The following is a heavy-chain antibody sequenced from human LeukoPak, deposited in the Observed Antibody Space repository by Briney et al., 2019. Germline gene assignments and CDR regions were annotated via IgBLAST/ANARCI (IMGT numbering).Heavy chain of an antibody. CDR3: ARDYYSSGWGAFDI. J-gene: IGHJ3*02. V-gene: IGHV3-21*01. CDR2: ISSSSIYI. CDR1: GLTFSSYS. Sequence: GGSLRLSCAASGLTFSSYSMNWVRQAPGKGLEWVSSISSSSIYIYYADSVKGRFTISRDNAKNSLYLQMNSLRAEDTAVYYCARDYYSSGWGAFDIWGQGTMVTVSS. D-gene: IGHD6-19*01.